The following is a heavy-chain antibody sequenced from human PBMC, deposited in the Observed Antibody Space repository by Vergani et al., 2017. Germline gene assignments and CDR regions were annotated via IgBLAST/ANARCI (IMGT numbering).Heavy chain of an antibody. V-gene: IGHV3-23*01. CDR1: GFTFSTYA. CDR3: AKIRLGRDCSSTSCYSEY. J-gene: IGHJ4*02. CDR2: ISGNGDNT. Sequence: EVQLLESGGGLVQPGGSLRLSCAASGFTFSTYAMNWVRQAPGKGLEWVSTISGNGDNTHYAGSEKGRLTISRDNSKNTLYLQMNSLRVEDTAIYYCAKIRLGRDCSSTSCYSEYWGQGTLVTVSS. D-gene: IGHD2-2*01.